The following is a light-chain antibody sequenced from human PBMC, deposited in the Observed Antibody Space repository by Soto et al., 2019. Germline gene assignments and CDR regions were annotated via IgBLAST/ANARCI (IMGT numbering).Light chain of an antibody. CDR2: DAS. Sequence: EIVLTQSPATLSLSPGDRATLSCRASQSVSRSLTWYQQKPGQAPRLLIYDASTRATGIPPRFSGSGSGTDFTLTISSLEPEDFAVYYCQQRSNWLWTFGQGTKVDIK. J-gene: IGKJ1*01. CDR1: QSVSRS. CDR3: QQRSNWLWT. V-gene: IGKV3-11*01.